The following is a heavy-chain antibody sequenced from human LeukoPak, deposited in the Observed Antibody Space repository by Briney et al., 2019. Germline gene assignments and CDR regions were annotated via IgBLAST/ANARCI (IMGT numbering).Heavy chain of an antibody. CDR1: GGIFSSYA. CDR3: ARTDYYDSSGYLNY. D-gene: IGHD3-22*01. V-gene: IGHV1-2*04. J-gene: IGHJ4*02. Sequence: ASVKVSCKASGGIFSSYAISWVRQAPGQGLEWMGWINPNSGGTNYAQKFQGWVTMTRDTSISTAYMELSRLRSDDTAVYYCARTDYYDSSGYLNYWGQGTLVTVSS. CDR2: INPNSGGT.